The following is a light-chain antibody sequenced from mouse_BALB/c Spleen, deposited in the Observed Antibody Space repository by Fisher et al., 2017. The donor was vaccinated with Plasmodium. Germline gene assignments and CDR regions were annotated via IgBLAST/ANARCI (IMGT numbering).Light chain of an antibody. V-gene: IGKV5-45*01. CDR2: YAS. CDR3: QHSDSWPLT. J-gene: IGKJ5*01. CDR1: QSISNY. Sequence: DIVLTQSPATLSVTPGDRVSLSCRASQSISNYLHWYQQKSHESPRLLFKYASQSISGIPSRFSGSGSGTDFTLIINNVETEDFGMYFCQHSDSWPLTFGAGTKLELK.